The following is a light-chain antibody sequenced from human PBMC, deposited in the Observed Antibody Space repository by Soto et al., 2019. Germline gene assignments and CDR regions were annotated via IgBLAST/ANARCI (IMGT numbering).Light chain of an antibody. CDR3: AAWDDSLSGFYL. Sequence: QSLLTEPPSASVTPGQRVTISCSGSSSNIGKNYVYWYQQLPGTAPELLIYSNSQRPSGVPDRFSASKSGTSASLAISGLRSEDEADYYCAAWDDSLSGFYLFGTGTKVTVL. CDR1: SSNIGKNY. V-gene: IGLV1-47*02. J-gene: IGLJ1*01. CDR2: SNS.